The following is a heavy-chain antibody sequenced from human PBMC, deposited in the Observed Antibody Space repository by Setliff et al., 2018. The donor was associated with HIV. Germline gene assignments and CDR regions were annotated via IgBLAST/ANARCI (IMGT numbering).Heavy chain of an antibody. D-gene: IGHD2-21*01. CDR3: ARYALCSDDCSDEGADI. V-gene: IGHV1-18*01. J-gene: IGHJ4*02. CDR2: INLYKDDT. Sequence: ASVKVPCKASGYTFSSYAITWVRQAPGQGLEWMGSINLYKDDTHYAQKFQDRVAMTADTSTNTVYMELRSLRSDDTAVYYCARYALCSDDCSDEGADIWGQGTLVTVSS. CDR1: GYTFSSYA.